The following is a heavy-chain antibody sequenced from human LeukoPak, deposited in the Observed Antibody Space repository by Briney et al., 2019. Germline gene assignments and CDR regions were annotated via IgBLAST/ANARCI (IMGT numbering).Heavy chain of an antibody. D-gene: IGHD4-17*01. Sequence: GGSLRLSCAASGFTFSSYWMHWVRQIPGKGMVWVSYINSDESSTSYADSVKGRFTISRDNAKSTLYLQMNSLRAEDTAVYYCARSRRLYWYFDLWGRGTLVTVSS. V-gene: IGHV3-74*01. J-gene: IGHJ2*01. CDR3: ARSRRLYWYFDL. CDR2: INSDESST. CDR1: GFTFSSYW.